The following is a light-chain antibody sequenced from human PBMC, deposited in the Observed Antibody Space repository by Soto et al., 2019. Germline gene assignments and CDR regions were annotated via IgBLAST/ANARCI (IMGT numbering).Light chain of an antibody. CDR3: AAWDDSLYGQGV. Sequence: QSVLTQPPSASGTPGQRVTISCSGSSSNIGSNDVNWYQQLPGTAPKLLIYSNNQRPSWVPDRFSGSKSGTSASLAISGLQSEDEADYYCAAWDDSLYGQGVFGGGTKLTVL. J-gene: IGLJ3*02. CDR2: SNN. CDR1: SSNIGSND. V-gene: IGLV1-44*01.